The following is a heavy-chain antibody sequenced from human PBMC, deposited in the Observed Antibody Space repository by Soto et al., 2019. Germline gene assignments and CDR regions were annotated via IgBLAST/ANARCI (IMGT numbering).Heavy chain of an antibody. D-gene: IGHD3-9*01. CDR2: IKTKTDGGTT. V-gene: IGHV3-15*07. J-gene: IGHJ5*02. Sequence: PGGSLRLSCAASGFSFAYAQMHWVRQAPGKGLEWLGLIKTKTDGGTTVYAAPVKGRFTISRDDSKNTLYLQMNSLKTEDTAVYYCTTDYDILTGYYSGPWGQGTLVTVSS. CDR1: GFSFAYAQ. CDR3: TTDYDILTGYYSGP.